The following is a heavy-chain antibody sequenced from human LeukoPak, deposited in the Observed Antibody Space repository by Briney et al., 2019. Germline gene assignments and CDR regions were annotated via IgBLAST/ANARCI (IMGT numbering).Heavy chain of an antibody. V-gene: IGHV3-30-3*01. D-gene: IGHD2-15*01. CDR1: GFTFSDYA. Sequence: PGRSLRLSCAASGFTFSDYAMHWVRQAPGKGLEWVTIISHDGSKEYYADSVKGRFTISRDNSKNTVALQMNSLRSEDTAIYYCAKVNLVATGFYDYWGQGTLVTVSS. J-gene: IGHJ4*02. CDR2: ISHDGSKE. CDR3: AKVNLVATGFYDY.